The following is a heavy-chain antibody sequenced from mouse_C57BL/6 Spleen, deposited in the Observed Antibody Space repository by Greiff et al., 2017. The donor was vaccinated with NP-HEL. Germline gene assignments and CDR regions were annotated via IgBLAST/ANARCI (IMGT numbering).Heavy chain of an antibody. CDR3: ARGGGRGFAY. V-gene: IGHV1-69*01. CDR2: IDPSDSYT. D-gene: IGHD1-1*02. J-gene: IGHJ3*01. Sequence: VQLQQSGAELVMPGASVKLSCKASGYTFTSYWMHWVKQRPGQGLEWIGEIDPSDSYTNYNQKFKGKSTLTVDKSSSTAYMQLSSLTSEDSAVYYCARGGGRGFAYWGQGTLVTGSA. CDR1: GYTFTSYW.